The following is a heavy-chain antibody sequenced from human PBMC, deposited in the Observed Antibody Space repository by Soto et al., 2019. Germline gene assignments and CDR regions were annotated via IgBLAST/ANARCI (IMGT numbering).Heavy chain of an antibody. J-gene: IGHJ6*02. Sequence: TSETLSLTCTVSGGSVSSGSYYWSWIRQPPGKGLEWIGYIYYSGSTNYNPSLKSRVTISVDTSKNQFSLKLSSVTAADTAVYYCARDYRYIAVAGTTGVKGEYYYYGMDVWGQGTTVTVSS. CDR3: ARDYRYIAVAGTTGVKGEYYYYGMDV. V-gene: IGHV4-61*01. CDR1: GGSVSSGSYY. CDR2: IYYSGST. D-gene: IGHD6-19*01.